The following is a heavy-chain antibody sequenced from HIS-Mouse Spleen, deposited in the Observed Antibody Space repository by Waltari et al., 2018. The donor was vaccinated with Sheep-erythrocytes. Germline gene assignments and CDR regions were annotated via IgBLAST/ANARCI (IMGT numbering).Heavy chain of an antibody. CDR3: ARAYYDFWSGYYDAFDI. D-gene: IGHD3-3*01. V-gene: IGHV4-59*08. CDR1: GGSISSYY. CDR2: IYYSGST. Sequence: QVQLQESGPGLVKPSETLSLTCTVSGGSISSYYWSWIRQPPGKGLEWIGYIYYSGSTNYNPSLKSRVTISVDTSKNQFPLKLSSVTAADTAVYYCARAYYDFWSGYYDAFDIWGQGTRVTVSS. J-gene: IGHJ3*02.